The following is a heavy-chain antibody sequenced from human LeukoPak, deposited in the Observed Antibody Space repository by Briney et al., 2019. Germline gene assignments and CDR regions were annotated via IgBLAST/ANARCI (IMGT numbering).Heavy chain of an antibody. D-gene: IGHD3-10*01. J-gene: IGHJ6*03. CDR3: ARDYWFGELSSQDYYYYMDA. CDR2: IIPIFGTA. CDR1: GGTFSSYA. Sequence: SVKVSCKASGGTFSSYAISWVRQAPGQGLEWMGRIIPIFGTANYAQKFQGRVTITTDESTSTAYMELSSLRSEDTAVYYCARDYWFGELSSQDYYYYMDAWGKGTTVTVSS. V-gene: IGHV1-69*05.